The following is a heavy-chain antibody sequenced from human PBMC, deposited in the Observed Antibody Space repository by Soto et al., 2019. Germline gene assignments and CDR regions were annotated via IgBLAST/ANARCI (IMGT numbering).Heavy chain of an antibody. CDR1: GFTFSYYA. CDR3: AKSDSSPILGVVRYAMDV. CDR2: ISGSGLST. V-gene: IGHV3-23*01. D-gene: IGHD3-3*01. J-gene: IGHJ6*02. Sequence: EVQLLESGGGMIQPGGSLRLSCAASGFTFSYYAMNWVRQTPEKGLEWVSAISGSGLSTKHADSVTGRFTISRDNSKNTLYLQMHSLRAEDTAVYYCAKSDSSPILGVVRYAMDVWGQGTTVTVSS.